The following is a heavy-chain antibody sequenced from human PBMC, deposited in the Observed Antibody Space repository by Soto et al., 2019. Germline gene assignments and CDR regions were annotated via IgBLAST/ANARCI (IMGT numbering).Heavy chain of an antibody. J-gene: IGHJ5*02. CDR1: GGSISRSTYY. D-gene: IGHD2-2*02. Sequence: ETLSLTCTVSGGSISRSTYYWGWIRQPPGKGLEWIGSIYYSGSTYYRPSLKSRVTISVDTSKNQFSLKLSSVTAADTAVYYCARQVPAAIRLGWFDPWGQGTLVTVSS. V-gene: IGHV4-39*01. CDR2: IYYSGST. CDR3: ARQVPAAIRLGWFDP.